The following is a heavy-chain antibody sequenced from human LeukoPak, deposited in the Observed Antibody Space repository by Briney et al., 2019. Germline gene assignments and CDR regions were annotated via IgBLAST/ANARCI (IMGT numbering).Heavy chain of an antibody. D-gene: IGHD3-22*01. J-gene: IGHJ1*01. CDR3: AKDGAAYDSSGYYYQD. CDR1: GFTFSSYG. CDR2: IRYDGSNK. Sequence: GRSLRLSCAASGFTFSSYGMHWVRQAPGKGLEWVAVIRYDGSNKYYADSVKGRFTISRDNSKNTLYLQMNSLRAEDTAVYYCAKDGAAYDSSGYYYQDWGQGTLVTVSS. V-gene: IGHV3-30*02.